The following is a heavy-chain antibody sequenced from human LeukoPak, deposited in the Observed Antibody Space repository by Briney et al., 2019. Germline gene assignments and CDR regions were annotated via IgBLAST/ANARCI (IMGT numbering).Heavy chain of an antibody. V-gene: IGHV4-61*01. D-gene: IGHD6-19*01. Sequence: SETLSLTCTVSGGSVSSGSYYWSWIRPPPGKGLEWIGYIYYSGSTNYNPSLKSRVTISVDTSKNQFSLKVSSVTAADTAVYYCARGVAVAGTFDYWGQGTLVTVSS. J-gene: IGHJ4*02. CDR2: IYYSGST. CDR1: GGSVSSGSYY. CDR3: ARGVAVAGTFDY.